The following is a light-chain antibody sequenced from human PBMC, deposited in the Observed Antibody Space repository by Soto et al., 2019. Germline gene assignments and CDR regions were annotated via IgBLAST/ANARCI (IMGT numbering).Light chain of an antibody. J-gene: IGKJ1*01. CDR1: QTFSSSY. V-gene: IGKV3-20*01. CDR3: QQYAVSPWT. CDR2: GAS. Sequence: EIGLTQSPGTLSLSPGERATLSCRASQTFSSSYLAWYQQKPGQAPRLLVYGASSRPTGIPDRFSGSESGTDFTLTISGVEPEDCAVYYCQQYAVSPWTFGQGTKVEIK.